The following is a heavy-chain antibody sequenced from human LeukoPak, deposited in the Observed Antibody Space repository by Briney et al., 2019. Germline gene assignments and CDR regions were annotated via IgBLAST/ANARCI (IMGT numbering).Heavy chain of an antibody. CDR2: MNPNSGNT. D-gene: IGHD3-3*01. CDR1: GHTFTSYD. CDR3: ARNSGIMYDFWSGSPG. J-gene: IGHJ4*02. Sequence: ASVKVSCKASGHTFTSYDISRVRQATGQGLEWMGWMNPNSGNTGRAQKFQGRVIMTRNTSISTAYMELISLRSEDTAVYYCARNSGIMYDFWSGSPGWGQGTLVTVSS. V-gene: IGHV1-8*01.